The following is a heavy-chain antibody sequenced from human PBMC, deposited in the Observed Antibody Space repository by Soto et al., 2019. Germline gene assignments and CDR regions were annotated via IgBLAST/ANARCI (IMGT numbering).Heavy chain of an antibody. J-gene: IGHJ4*02. Sequence: GGSLRLSCAASGFDFSIYAFHWVRQAPGKGLEWLSVISYHGREKYYADSVKGRFTISRDSSKNTVYLQMNSLRAEDTAVYYCARDPLAVTGSFVDYWGQGTLVTVSS. CDR3: ARDPLAVTGSFVDY. CDR1: GFDFSIYA. D-gene: IGHD6-19*01. CDR2: ISYHGREK. V-gene: IGHV3-30-3*01.